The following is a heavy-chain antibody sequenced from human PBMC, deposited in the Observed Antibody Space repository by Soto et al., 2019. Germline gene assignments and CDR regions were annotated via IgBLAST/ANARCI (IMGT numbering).Heavy chain of an antibody. J-gene: IGHJ4*02. Sequence: GGSLRLSCAASGFDFSIYAFHWVRQAPGKGLEWLSVISYHGREKYYADSVKGRFTISRDSSKNTVYLQMNSLRAEDTAVYYCARDPLAVTGSFVDYWGQGTLVTVSS. CDR3: ARDPLAVTGSFVDY. CDR1: GFDFSIYA. D-gene: IGHD6-19*01. CDR2: ISYHGREK. V-gene: IGHV3-30-3*01.